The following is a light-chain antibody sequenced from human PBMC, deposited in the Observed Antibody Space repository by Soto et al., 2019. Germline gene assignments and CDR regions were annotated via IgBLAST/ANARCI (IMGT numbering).Light chain of an antibody. CDR1: QSVSSY. CDR2: DAS. J-gene: IGKJ3*01. Sequence: EIVLTQSAATLSLSPGERATLSCRASQSVSSYLAWYQQKPGQAPRLLIYDASNRATGIPARFSGSGSGTDFTLTISSREPEDFAVYYCQQRSNWPPLFTFGPGTKVDIK. CDR3: QQRSNWPPLFT. V-gene: IGKV3-11*01.